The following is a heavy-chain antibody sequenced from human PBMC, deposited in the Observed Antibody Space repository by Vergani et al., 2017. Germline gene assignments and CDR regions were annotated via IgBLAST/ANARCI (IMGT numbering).Heavy chain of an antibody. D-gene: IGHD2-8*01. CDR1: GFTLNTYG. CDR2: IRYDGSSE. Sequence: QVQLLQSGGGVVQPGGSLRLSCTLSGFTLNTYGIHWVRQAPGKGLEWVSFIRYDGSSEYYGDSVKGRFTISRDKSQNTVNLQMNSLRTEDTAVYFCANSVMAGNVGVAYFGMDVWGRGTTVTVSS. CDR3: ANSVMAGNVGVAYFGMDV. J-gene: IGHJ6*02. V-gene: IGHV3-30*02.